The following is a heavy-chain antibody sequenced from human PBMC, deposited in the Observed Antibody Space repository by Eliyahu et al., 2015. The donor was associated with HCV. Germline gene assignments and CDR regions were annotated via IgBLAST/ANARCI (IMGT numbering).Heavy chain of an antibody. D-gene: IGHD6-13*01. Sequence: QVQLVESGGGVVQPGRSLRLSCXAXGFPXXSYGMHWVRQAPGKGXEWVAVIWYDGSNKYYADSVKGRFTISRDNSKNTLYLQMNSLRAEDTAVYYCAREGGSIAAAKLFDYWGQGTLVTVSS. CDR1: GFPXXSYG. J-gene: IGHJ4*02. CDR3: AREGGSIAAAKLFDY. CDR2: IWYDGSNK. V-gene: IGHV3-33*01.